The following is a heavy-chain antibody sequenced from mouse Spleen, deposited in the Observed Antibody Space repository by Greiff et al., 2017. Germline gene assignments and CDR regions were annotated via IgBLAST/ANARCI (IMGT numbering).Heavy chain of an antibody. J-gene: IGHJ2*01. CDR1: GYAFSSSW. CDR2: IYPGDGDT. Sequence: QVQLQQSGPELVKPGASVKISCKASGYAFSSSWMNWVKQRPGKGLEWIGRIYPGDGDTNYNGKFKGKATLTADKSSSTAYMQLSSLTSEDSAVYFCARTDYSNDYFDYVGQGTTLTGSS. D-gene: IGHD2-5*01. V-gene: IGHV1-82*01. CDR3: ARTDYSNDYFDY.